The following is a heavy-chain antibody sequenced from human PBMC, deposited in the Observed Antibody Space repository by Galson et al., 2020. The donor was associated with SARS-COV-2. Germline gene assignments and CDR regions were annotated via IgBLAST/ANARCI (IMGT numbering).Heavy chain of an antibody. CDR3: AKEGGSGWATDYFEH. CDR2: LPDTRFTT. Sequence: GGSLRLSCAASGFTFSSYAMGWIRQAPGKGLEWVSLLPDTRFTTYYEESVKGRFTISRDNSKNILYLQMNNLRADDTAVYYCAKEGGSGWATDYFEHWGQGTLVTVSS. V-gene: IGHV3-23*01. CDR1: GFTFSSYA. J-gene: IGHJ1*01. D-gene: IGHD6-19*01.